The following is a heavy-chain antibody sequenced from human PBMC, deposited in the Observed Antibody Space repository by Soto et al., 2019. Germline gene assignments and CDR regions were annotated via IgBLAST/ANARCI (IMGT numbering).Heavy chain of an antibody. Sequence: ASVKVFCKASGYTFTSYGISWVRQAPGQGLEWMGWISAYNGNTNYAQKLQGRVTMTTDTSTSTAYMELRSLRSDDTAVYYCAREAGYYDSSGYYFGWFDPWGQGTLVTVS. D-gene: IGHD3-22*01. V-gene: IGHV1-18*01. CDR2: ISAYNGNT. CDR3: AREAGYYDSSGYYFGWFDP. CDR1: GYTFTSYG. J-gene: IGHJ5*02.